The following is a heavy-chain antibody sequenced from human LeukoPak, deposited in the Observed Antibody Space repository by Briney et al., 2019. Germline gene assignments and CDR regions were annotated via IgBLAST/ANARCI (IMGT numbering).Heavy chain of an antibody. CDR3: ARDTNYYDSSNSFDS. V-gene: IGHV3-23*01. Sequence: GGSLRLSCAASGFTFSAYAMSWVRQAPGKGLEWASTISGNGGSTYYADSVKGRFTISRDNSKNTLYLQMDSLRAEDTALYYCARDTNYYDSSNSFDSWGQGTLVTVSS. CDR2: ISGNGGST. CDR1: GFTFSAYA. J-gene: IGHJ4*02. D-gene: IGHD3-22*01.